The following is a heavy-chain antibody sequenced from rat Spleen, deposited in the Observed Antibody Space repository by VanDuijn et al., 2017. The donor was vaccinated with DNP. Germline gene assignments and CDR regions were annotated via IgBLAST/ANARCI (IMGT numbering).Heavy chain of an antibody. V-gene: IGHV5-25*01. CDR3: ARRGLRRTIDA. Sequence: EVQVVESGGGLVQPGRSLKLSCAASGFTFSNHDMAWVRQAPTKGLEWVASISPSGGSTYYRDSVKGRFTVSRDNAKSSLYLQMDSLRSEDTATYYCARRGLRRTIDAWGQVTSVTVSS. CDR2: ISPSGGST. J-gene: IGHJ4*01. D-gene: IGHD1-11*01. CDR1: GFTFSNHD.